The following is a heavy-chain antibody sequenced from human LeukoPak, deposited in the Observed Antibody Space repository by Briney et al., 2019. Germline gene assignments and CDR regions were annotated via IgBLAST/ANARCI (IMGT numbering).Heavy chain of an antibody. V-gene: IGHV1-2*02. Sequence: ASVKVSCKASGHTFTGYYMHWVRQAPGQGLEWMGWINANSGGTNYAQKFQGRVTMTRDTSISTAYMELSRLTSDDTAVYYCARGVAGPYYYYYMDVWGRGTTVTVSS. CDR3: ARGVAGPYYYYYMDV. CDR2: INANSGGT. D-gene: IGHD6-19*01. CDR1: GHTFTGYY. J-gene: IGHJ6*03.